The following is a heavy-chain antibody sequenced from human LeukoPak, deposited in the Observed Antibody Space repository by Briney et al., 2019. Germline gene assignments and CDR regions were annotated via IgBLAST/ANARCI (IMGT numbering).Heavy chain of an antibody. CDR1: GFTFSSYE. D-gene: IGHD3-22*01. J-gene: IGHJ4*02. V-gene: IGHV3-48*03. CDR3: ARTRPSGNYYDSSGYSDY. CDR2: ISSSGSTI. Sequence: GGSLRLSCAASGFTFSSYEMNWVRQAPGKGLEWVSYISSSGSTIYYADSVKGRFTISRDNAKNSLYLQMNSLRAEDTAVYYCARTRPSGNYYDSSGYSDYWGQGTLVTVSS.